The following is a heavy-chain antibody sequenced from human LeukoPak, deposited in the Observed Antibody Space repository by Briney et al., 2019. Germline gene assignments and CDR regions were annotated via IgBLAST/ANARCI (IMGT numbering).Heavy chain of an antibody. D-gene: IGHD1-26*01. CDR1: GFTFSSYA. J-gene: IGHJ4*02. Sequence: GGSLRLSCSASGFTFSSYAMHWVRQAPGKGLEWVSVIYTGGSTYYADSVKGRFTISRDNSKNTLYLQVNSLRAEDTAVYYCATLVGATLGYFYYWGQGTLVTVSS. CDR2: IYTGGST. V-gene: IGHV3-53*01. CDR3: ATLVGATLGYFYY.